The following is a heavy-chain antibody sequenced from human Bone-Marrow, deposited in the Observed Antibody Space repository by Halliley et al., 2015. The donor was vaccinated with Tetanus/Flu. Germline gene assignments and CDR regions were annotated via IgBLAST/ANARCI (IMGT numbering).Heavy chain of an antibody. D-gene: IGHD6-6*01. CDR3: ARGGKYSSSFDY. J-gene: IGHJ4*02. V-gene: IGHV6-1*01. CDR2: TYFRSKWYR. Sequence: LAKTYFRSKWYRESAVSVKSRITINADTSTNQFSLQLNAVSPVDTAVYYCARGGKYSSSFDYWGQGTLVTVSS.